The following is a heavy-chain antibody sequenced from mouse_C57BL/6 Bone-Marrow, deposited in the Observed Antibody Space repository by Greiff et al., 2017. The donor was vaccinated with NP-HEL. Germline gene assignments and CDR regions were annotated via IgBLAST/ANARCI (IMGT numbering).Heavy chain of an antibody. V-gene: IGHV1-64*01. CDR2: IHPNSGST. CDR3: ARSPYYGSSPWYFDV. Sequence: VQLQQPGAELVKPGASVKLSCKASGYTFTSYWMHWVKQRPGQGLEWIGMIHPNSGSTNYNEKFKSKATLTVDKSSSTAYMQLSSLTSEDSAVYYCARSPYYGSSPWYFDVWGTGTTVTVSS. D-gene: IGHD1-1*01. J-gene: IGHJ1*03. CDR1: GYTFTSYW.